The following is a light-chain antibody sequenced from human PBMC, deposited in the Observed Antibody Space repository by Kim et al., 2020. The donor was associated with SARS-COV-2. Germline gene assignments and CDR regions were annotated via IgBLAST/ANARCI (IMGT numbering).Light chain of an antibody. V-gene: IGLV6-57*02. Sequence: NFMLTQPHSVSESPGKTITISCTGSSGSIARNDVQWYQQRPGSAPTTVIYEDSKRPSGDPDRFSGSIDTASNSASLTISGLKTEDEADYYCQSYDNGNQVFGGGTQLTVL. J-gene: IGLJ3*02. CDR1: SGSIARND. CDR2: EDS. CDR3: QSYDNGNQV.